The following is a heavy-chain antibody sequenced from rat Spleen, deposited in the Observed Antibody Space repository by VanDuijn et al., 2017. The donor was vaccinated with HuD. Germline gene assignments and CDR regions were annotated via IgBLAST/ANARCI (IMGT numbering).Heavy chain of an antibody. CDR1: GFTFNNYG. Sequence: EVQLVESGGGLVQPGRSLKLSCAASGFTFNNYGMAWVRQAPTKGLEWVASISTGGDDTYYRDSVKGRFTISRDDEESTLYLQMDSLRSEDTATYFCARLGGLRNWFAYWGQGTLVTVSS. D-gene: IGHD4-3*01. J-gene: IGHJ3*01. CDR2: ISTGGDDT. CDR3: ARLGGLRNWFAY. V-gene: IGHV5S13*01.